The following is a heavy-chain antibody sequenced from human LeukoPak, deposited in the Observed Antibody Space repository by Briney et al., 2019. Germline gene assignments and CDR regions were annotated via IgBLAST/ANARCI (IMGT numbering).Heavy chain of an antibody. CDR1: GFTFSNCT. J-gene: IGHJ3*01. V-gene: IGHV3-48*04. CDR3: VRGTSHPV. D-gene: IGHD1-14*01. CDR2: ILSDSGTTI. Sequence: GGSLRLSCATSGFTFSNCTMNWVRQAPGKGLEWISSILSDSGTTIHYADSVKGRFTISRDNAKNSLYLQMNSLRVEDTAVYYCVRGTSHPVWGQGTTVTVSS.